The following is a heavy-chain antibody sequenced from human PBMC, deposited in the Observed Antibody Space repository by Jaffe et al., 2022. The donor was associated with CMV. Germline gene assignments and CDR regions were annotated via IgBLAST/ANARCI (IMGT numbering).Heavy chain of an antibody. D-gene: IGHD3-3*01. CDR1: GFTFSSYG. J-gene: IGHJ3*02. CDR3: ARDVYYDFWSGYYISNAFDI. CDR2: IWYDGSNK. Sequence: QVQLVESGGGVVQPGRSLRLSCAASGFTFSSYGMHWVRQAPGKGLEWVAVIWYDGSNKYYADSVKGRFTISRDNSKNTLYLQMNSLRAEDTAVYYCARDVYYDFWSGYYISNAFDIWGQGTMVTVSS. V-gene: IGHV3-33*01.